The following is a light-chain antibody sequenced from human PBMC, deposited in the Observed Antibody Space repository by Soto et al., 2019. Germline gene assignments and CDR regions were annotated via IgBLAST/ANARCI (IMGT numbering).Light chain of an antibody. CDR2: AAS. J-gene: IGKJ1*01. CDR3: LLDFRYFWA. Sequence: DIQMTQSPSSLSASVGDRVTITCRASQSISSYLNWYQHKPGKAPKLLIYAASILQSGVPSRFSGSGSGTDFTLTISSLQPEDFATYYCLLDFRYFWAFGQGTKVDIK. CDR1: QSISSY. V-gene: IGKV1-39*02.